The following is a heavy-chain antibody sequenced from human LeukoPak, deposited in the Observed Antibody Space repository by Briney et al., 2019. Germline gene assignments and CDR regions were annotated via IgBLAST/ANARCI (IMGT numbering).Heavy chain of an antibody. CDR2: INPNSGGT. D-gene: IGHD2-15*01. V-gene: IGHV1-2*02. Sequence: GASVKVSCKASGYTFTGYYMHWVRQAPGQGLEWMGWINPNSGGTNYAQKFQGRVTMTRDTSISTAYMELSRLRSDDTAVYYCARDIEGVVVVAAYPGLVWFDPWGQGTLVTVSS. CDR3: ARDIEGVVVVAAYPGLVWFDP. J-gene: IGHJ5*02. CDR1: GYTFTGYY.